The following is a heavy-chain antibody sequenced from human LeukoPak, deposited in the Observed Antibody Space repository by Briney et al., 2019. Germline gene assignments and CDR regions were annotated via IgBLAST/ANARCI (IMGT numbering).Heavy chain of an antibody. CDR1: GGSISGGGYY. Sequence: SETLSLTCTVSGGSISGGGYYWSWIRQHPGKGLEWIGYIYYSGSTYYNPSLKSRVTISVDTSKNQFSLKLSSVTAADTAVYYCARLWFGELFGWFDPWGQGTLVTVSS. CDR2: IYYSGST. D-gene: IGHD3-10*01. J-gene: IGHJ5*02. CDR3: ARLWFGELFGWFDP. V-gene: IGHV4-31*03.